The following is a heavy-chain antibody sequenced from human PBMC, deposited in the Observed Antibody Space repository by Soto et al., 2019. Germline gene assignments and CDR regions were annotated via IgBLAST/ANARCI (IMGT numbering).Heavy chain of an antibody. CDR3: ARDQPGYSYGYGLGY. J-gene: IGHJ4*02. CDR1: GFTFSSYS. V-gene: IGHV3-21*01. D-gene: IGHD5-18*01. CDR2: ISSSSSYI. Sequence: EVQLVESGGGLVKPGGSLRRSCAASGFTFSSYSMNWVRQAPGKGLEWVSSISSSSSYIYYADSVKGRFTISRDNAKNSRYLQMHSLRAEDTAVYYCARDQPGYSYGYGLGYWGQGTLVTVSS.